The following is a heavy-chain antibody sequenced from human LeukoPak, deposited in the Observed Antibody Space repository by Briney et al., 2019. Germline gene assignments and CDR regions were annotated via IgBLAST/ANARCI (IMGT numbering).Heavy chain of an antibody. V-gene: IGHV3-30*18. CDR1: GFTFGSYG. J-gene: IGHJ6*02. D-gene: IGHD3-10*01. Sequence: GRSLRLSCAASGFTFGSYGMHWVRQAPGKGLEWVAVISYDGSNKYYADSVKGRFTISRDNSKNTLYLQMNSLRAEDTAVYYCAKGKLWFGSSYYYYGMDVWGQGTTVTVSS. CDR2: ISYDGSNK. CDR3: AKGKLWFGSSYYYYGMDV.